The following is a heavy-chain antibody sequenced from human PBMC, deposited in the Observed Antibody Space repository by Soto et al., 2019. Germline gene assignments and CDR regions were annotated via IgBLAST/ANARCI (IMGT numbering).Heavy chain of an antibody. D-gene: IGHD1-26*01. Sequence: QVQLVQSGAEVKKPGSSVKVSCKASGGTFSSYAISWVRQAPGQGLEWMGGIIPIFGTANYAQKFQGRVTITADKSTSTAYMELRSLRSEDTAVDYSARATYSGSYYYYYYGMDVWGQGTTVTVSS. CDR3: ARATYSGSYYYYYYGMDV. CDR1: GGTFSSYA. J-gene: IGHJ6*02. CDR2: IIPIFGTA. V-gene: IGHV1-69*06.